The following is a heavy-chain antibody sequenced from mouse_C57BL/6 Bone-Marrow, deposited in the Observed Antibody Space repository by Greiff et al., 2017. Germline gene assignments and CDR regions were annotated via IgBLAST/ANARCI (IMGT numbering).Heavy chain of an antibody. V-gene: IGHV14-1*01. CDR3: TTGYDYDYYAMDY. CDR2: IDPEDGDT. CDR1: GFNIKDYY. J-gene: IGHJ4*01. Sequence: VQLQQSGAELVRPGASVKLSCTASGFNIKDYYMHWVKQRPEQGLEWIGRIDPEDGDTEYAPKFQGKATMTADTASNTAYLQLSSLTSEDTAVYYWTTGYDYDYYAMDYWGQGTSVTVSS. D-gene: IGHD2-4*01.